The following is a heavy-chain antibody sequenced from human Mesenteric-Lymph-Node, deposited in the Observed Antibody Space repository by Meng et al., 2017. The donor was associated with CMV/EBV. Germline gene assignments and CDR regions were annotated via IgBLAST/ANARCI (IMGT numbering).Heavy chain of an antibody. CDR2: IYHSGST. D-gene: IGHD5-24*01. J-gene: IGHJ4*02. CDR1: GGSITSNNW. CDR3: ARDGGATTLDY. Sequence: TCAVSGGSITSNNWWSWVRQPPGKGLEWIGEIYHSGSTNYSPSLKSRVTISVDKSKNHFSLNLSSVTAADTAVCYCARDGGATTLDYWGQGTLVTVSS. V-gene: IGHV4-4*02.